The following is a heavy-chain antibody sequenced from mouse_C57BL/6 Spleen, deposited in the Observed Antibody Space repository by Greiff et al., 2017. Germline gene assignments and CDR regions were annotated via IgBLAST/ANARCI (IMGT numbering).Heavy chain of an antibody. CDR1: GYAFTNYL. CDR2: INPGSGGT. CDR3: ARSRTVVDYFDY. D-gene: IGHD1-1*01. Sequence: QVHVKQSGAELVRPGTSVKVSCKASGYAFTNYLLEWVKQRPGQGLEWIGVINPGSGGTSYTEKFKGKATLTADKSSSTAYMQLSSLTSEYSAVYFCARSRTVVDYFDYWGQGTTLTVSS. J-gene: IGHJ2*01. V-gene: IGHV1-54*01.